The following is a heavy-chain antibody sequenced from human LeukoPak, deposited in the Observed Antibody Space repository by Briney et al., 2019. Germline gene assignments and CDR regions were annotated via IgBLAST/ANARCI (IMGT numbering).Heavy chain of an antibody. CDR2: IIPILGTA. V-gene: IGHV1-69*04. Sequence: SVKVSCKASGGTFSSYAISWVRQAPGQGLEWMGRIIPILGTANYAQKFQGRVTITADKSTSTAYMELSSLRSEDTAVYYCARGPYSSSWYYYFDYWGQGTLVTVSS. D-gene: IGHD6-13*01. CDR3: ARGPYSSSWYYYFDY. J-gene: IGHJ4*02. CDR1: GGTFSSYA.